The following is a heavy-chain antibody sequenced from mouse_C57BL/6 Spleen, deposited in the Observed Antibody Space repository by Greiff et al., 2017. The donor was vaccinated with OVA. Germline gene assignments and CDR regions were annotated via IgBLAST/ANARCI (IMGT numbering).Heavy chain of an antibody. Sequence: VQLQQPGAELVKPGASVKLSCKASGYTFTSYWMHWVKQRPGQGLEWIGMIHPNSGSTNYNEKFKSKATLTVDKSSSTAYMQLSSLTSEDSAVYYCALITTVVHYYAMDYWGQGTSVTVSS. J-gene: IGHJ4*01. D-gene: IGHD1-1*01. CDR1: GYTFTSYW. CDR2: IHPNSGST. V-gene: IGHV1-64*01. CDR3: ALITTVVHYYAMDY.